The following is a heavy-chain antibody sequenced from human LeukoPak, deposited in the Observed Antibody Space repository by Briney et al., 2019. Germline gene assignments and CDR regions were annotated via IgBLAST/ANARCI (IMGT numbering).Heavy chain of an antibody. D-gene: IGHD2-2*01. J-gene: IGHJ6*02. Sequence: ASVKVSCMASGYTFTGYYMHWVRQAPGQGLEWMGRINPNSGGTNYAQKFQGRVTMTRDTSISTAYMELSRLRSDDTAVYYCASLEYQLYGMDVWGQGTTVTVSS. CDR3: ASLEYQLYGMDV. CDR2: INPNSGGT. V-gene: IGHV1-2*06. CDR1: GYTFTGYY.